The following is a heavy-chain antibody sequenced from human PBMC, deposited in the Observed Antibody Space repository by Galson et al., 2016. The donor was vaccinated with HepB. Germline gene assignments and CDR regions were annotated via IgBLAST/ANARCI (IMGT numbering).Heavy chain of an antibody. J-gene: IGHJ6*02. CDR3: ARDTRPYSNLRHGMDV. V-gene: IGHV3-30-3*01. D-gene: IGHD4-11*01. CDR2: ISYDGSNI. Sequence: SLRLSCAASGFTFSRYAMYWVRQAPGKGLEWVAVISYDGSNIYNADSVKGRFTISRDNSKNTLYLQMNSLRAEDTAVYYCARDTRPYSNLRHGMDVWGQGTTVTVSS. CDR1: GFTFSRYA.